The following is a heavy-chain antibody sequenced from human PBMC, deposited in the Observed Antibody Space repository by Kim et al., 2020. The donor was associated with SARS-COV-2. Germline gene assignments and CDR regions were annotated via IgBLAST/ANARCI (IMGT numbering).Heavy chain of an antibody. D-gene: IGHD5-12*01. CDR3: ARVQVATTADYFDS. V-gene: IGHV3-66*01. CDR1: GFTVNSNY. J-gene: IGHJ4*02. Sequence: GGSLRLSCAVSGFTVNSNYMSWVRQAPGKGLEWVSIIYSAGSTYYPDSLKGRFTISRDDSMNTLYLQMNILRADDTAVYYCARVQVATTADYFDSWGQGT. CDR2: IYSAGST.